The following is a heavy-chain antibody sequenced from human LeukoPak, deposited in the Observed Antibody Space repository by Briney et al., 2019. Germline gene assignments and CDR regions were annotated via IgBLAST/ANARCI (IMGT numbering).Heavy chain of an antibody. V-gene: IGHV4-34*01. CDR2: INRSGSA. J-gene: IGHJ4*02. D-gene: IGHD2-2*01. Sequence: PSETLSLTCAVYGGSFSGYYWTWIRQPPGKGLEWIGEINRSGSANYSPSLKSRVTLSVDTSKNQFSLKLSSVTAADTAVYYCASLTYCSSTSCYVFSDYWGQGTLVTVSS. CDR1: GGSFSGYY. CDR3: ASLTYCSSTSCYVFSDY.